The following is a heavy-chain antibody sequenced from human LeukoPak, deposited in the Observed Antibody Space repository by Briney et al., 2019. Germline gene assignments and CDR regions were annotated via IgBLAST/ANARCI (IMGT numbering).Heavy chain of an antibody. D-gene: IGHD5-18*01. Sequence: SETLSLTCTVSGGSISSYCWSWIRQPPGKGLEWIGNIYYNGSTNYNPSLKSRVTISLDTPKNQFSLKLSSVTAADTAVYYCARGGDDVDTTLDYWGQGTLVTVSS. J-gene: IGHJ4*02. V-gene: IGHV4-59*08. CDR2: IYYNGST. CDR3: ARGGDDVDTTLDY. CDR1: GGSISSYC.